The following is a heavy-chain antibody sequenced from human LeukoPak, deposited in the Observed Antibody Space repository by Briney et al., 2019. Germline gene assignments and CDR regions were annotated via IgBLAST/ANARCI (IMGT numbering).Heavy chain of an antibody. D-gene: IGHD5-18*01. CDR2: IYHSGST. Sequence: SETLSLTCAVSGGSISSNNWWSWVRQPPGKGLEWIGEIYHSGSTNYNPSLKSRVTISVDKSKNQFTLKLISVTAADTAVYYCASRRGTAMGPFDYWGQGTLVTVSS. J-gene: IGHJ4*02. CDR1: GGSISSNNW. CDR3: ASRRGTAMGPFDY. V-gene: IGHV4-4*02.